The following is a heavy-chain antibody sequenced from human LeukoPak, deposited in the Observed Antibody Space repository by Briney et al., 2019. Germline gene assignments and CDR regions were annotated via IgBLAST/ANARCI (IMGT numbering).Heavy chain of an antibody. V-gene: IGHV3-48*01. CDR1: GFTFSNYN. CDR3: AKDLPLQSTENTY. CDR2: ITLSRTTI. D-gene: IGHD5/OR15-5a*01. Sequence: GGSLRLSCAASGFTFSNYNMNWVRQAPGKGLEWVAYITLSRTTIYYADSVKGRFTISRDNSKNMLYLQMNSLRAEDTAVYYCAKDLPLQSTENTYWGQGTLVTVSS. J-gene: IGHJ4*02.